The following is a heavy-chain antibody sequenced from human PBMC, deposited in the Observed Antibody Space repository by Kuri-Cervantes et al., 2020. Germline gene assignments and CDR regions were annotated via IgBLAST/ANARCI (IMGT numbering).Heavy chain of an antibody. V-gene: IGHV4-34*01. J-gene: IGHJ4*02. D-gene: IGHD2-21*01. CDR3: ARDSVKVYFDY. Sequence: SETLSLTCAVYGGSFSGYYWTWIRQPPGKGLEWIGSIYYSRSTYYNPSLKSRVTISVDTSKNQFSLKLNSVTAADTAVYYCARDSVKVYFDYWGQGTLVTVSS. CDR2: IYYSRST. CDR1: GGSFSGYY.